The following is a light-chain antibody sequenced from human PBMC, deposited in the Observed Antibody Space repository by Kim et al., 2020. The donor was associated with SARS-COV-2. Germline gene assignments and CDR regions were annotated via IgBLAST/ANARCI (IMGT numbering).Light chain of an antibody. CDR2: DVS. V-gene: IGLV2-14*04. J-gene: IGLJ3*02. CDR1: SSDVGGYNY. CDR3: SSYTSSSTLRV. Sequence: SITISCTGPSSDVGGYNYVSWYQQHPGKAPKLMIYDVSKRPSGFSNRFSGSKSGNTASLTISGLQAEDEADYYCSSYTSSSTLRVFGGGTKLTVL.